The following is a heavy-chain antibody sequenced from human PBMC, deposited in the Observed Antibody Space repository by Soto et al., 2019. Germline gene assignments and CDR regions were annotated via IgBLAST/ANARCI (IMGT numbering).Heavy chain of an antibody. Sequence: EVQLVESGGDLVQPGRSLRLSCAASGFNFNDYAMHWVRQAPGKGLEWVSSISWNSVSIGYADSVKSRFTISRDNAKNSLYLQMSSLRSEDTALYYCAKDMENGYNPYYYYGMDVWGQGTTVTVSS. CDR1: GFNFNDYA. J-gene: IGHJ6*02. CDR2: ISWNSVSI. V-gene: IGHV3-9*01. CDR3: AKDMENGYNPYYYYGMDV. D-gene: IGHD3-10*01.